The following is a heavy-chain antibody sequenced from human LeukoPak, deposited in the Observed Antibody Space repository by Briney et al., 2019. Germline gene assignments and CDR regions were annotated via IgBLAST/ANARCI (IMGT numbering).Heavy chain of an antibody. CDR1: GFTFSNSW. D-gene: IGHD3-16*01. CDR3: ARGGRTTCAD. Sequence: GGSLRLSCAASGFTFSNSWMSWVRQAPGKGLEWVANIKQDGSEKYYVDSVKGRFTISRDNAKNSLYLQMNSLRDEDTAVYYCARGGRTTCADWGQGTLVTVSS. V-gene: IGHV3-7*01. CDR2: IKQDGSEK. J-gene: IGHJ4*02.